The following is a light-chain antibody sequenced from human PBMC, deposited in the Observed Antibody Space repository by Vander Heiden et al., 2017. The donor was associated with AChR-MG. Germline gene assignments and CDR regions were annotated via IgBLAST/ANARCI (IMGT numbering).Light chain of an antibody. CDR2: EDR. Sequence: QSALTQPASLSGSPGQSITISCTVTSRDDGSFNLLPWSQQHPGNAPKLLIYEDRKRPSGVSNRFSGSKAGNTASLTVSGLQAEDEADYYCCSYAGSSTWVFGGGTKLTVL. CDR1: SRDDGSFNL. V-gene: IGLV2-23*01. J-gene: IGLJ3*02. CDR3: CSYAGSSTWV.